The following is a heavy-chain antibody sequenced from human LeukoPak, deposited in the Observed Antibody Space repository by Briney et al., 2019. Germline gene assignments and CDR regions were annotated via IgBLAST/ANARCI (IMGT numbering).Heavy chain of an antibody. CDR1: GYTFTGYY. Sequence: GASVKVSCKASGYTFTGYYMHWVRQAPGQGLEWMGWTNPNSGGTNYAQKFQGRVTMTRDTSISTAYMELSRLRSDDTAVYYCARDILTRYCSSTSCYSAFDIWGQGTMVTVSS. D-gene: IGHD2-2*02. J-gene: IGHJ3*02. V-gene: IGHV1-2*02. CDR3: ARDILTRYCSSTSCYSAFDI. CDR2: TNPNSGGT.